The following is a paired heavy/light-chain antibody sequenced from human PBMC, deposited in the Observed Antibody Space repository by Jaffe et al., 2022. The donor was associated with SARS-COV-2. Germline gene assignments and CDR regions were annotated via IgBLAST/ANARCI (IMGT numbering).Light chain of an antibody. CDR2: ENN. CDR3: GTWDSSLSVYV. Sequence: QSVLTQPPSVSAAPGQKVTISCSASSSNIGNNYVSWYQHLPGTAPKLLIYENNKRPSGTPDRFSGSKSGTSATLGITGLQTGDEADYYCGTWDSSLSVYVFGTGTKVTVL. V-gene: IGLV1-51*02. J-gene: IGLJ1*01. CDR1: SSNIGNNY.
Heavy chain of an antibody. D-gene: IGHD3-10*01. J-gene: IGHJ5*02. V-gene: IGHV4-39*01. CDR2: ISYSGGT. CDR1: GGSISSASYY. Sequence: QLQLQESGPGLVKPSETLSLTCSVSGGSISSASYYWAWIRQPPGKGLEWIGSISYSGGTYYNPSLKSRVTVSVDTSKNQFSLKLTSVTAADTAVYNCARGLVWFGEFVWFDPWGQGTLVTVSS. CDR3: ARGLVWFGEFVWFDP.